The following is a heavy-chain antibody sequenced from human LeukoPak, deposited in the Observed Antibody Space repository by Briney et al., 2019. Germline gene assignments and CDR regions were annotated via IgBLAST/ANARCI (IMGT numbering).Heavy chain of an antibody. CDR3: ARDSGGSYYRAFDY. V-gene: IGHV1-69*13. CDR1: GYTFTNYG. J-gene: IGHJ4*02. Sequence: SVKVSCKASGYTFTNYGISWVRQAPGQGLEWMGGIIPIFGTANYAQKFQGRVTITADESTSTAYMELSSLRSEDTAVYYCARDSGGSYYRAFDYWGQGTLVTVSS. CDR2: IIPIFGTA. D-gene: IGHD1-26*01.